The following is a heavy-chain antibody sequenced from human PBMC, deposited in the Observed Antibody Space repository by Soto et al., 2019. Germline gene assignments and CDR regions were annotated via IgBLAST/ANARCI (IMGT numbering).Heavy chain of an antibody. Sequence: QVQLVESGGGVVQPGRSLRLSCAASGFTFSSYGMHWVRQAPGKGLEWVAVIWYDGSNKYYEDSVKGRFTSSRDNSKKXLYXQMNSRRAEDTAVYYCARDGYCSGGSCYSVPVFDYWGQGTLVTVSS. CDR1: GFTFSSYG. V-gene: IGHV3-33*01. CDR2: IWYDGSNK. J-gene: IGHJ4*02. CDR3: ARDGYCSGGSCYSVPVFDY. D-gene: IGHD2-15*01.